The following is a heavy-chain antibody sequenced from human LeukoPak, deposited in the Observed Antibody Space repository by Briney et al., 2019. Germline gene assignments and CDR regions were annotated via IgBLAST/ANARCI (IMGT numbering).Heavy chain of an antibody. D-gene: IGHD3/OR15-3a*01. CDR3: AKVFPGLVDYFDY. CDR2: IRYDGSNK. V-gene: IGHV3-30*02. J-gene: IGHJ4*02. Sequence: GGSLRLSCAASGFTFSSYGMHWVRQAPGKGLEWVAFIRYDGSNKYYADSVKGRFTISRDNSKNTLYLQMNSLRAEDTAVYYCAKVFPGLVDYFDYWGQGTLVTVSP. CDR1: GFTFSSYG.